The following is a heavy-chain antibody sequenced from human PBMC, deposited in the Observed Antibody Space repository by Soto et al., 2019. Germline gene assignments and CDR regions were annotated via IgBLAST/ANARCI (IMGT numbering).Heavy chain of an antibody. CDR3: AREQIPINYDFWSGYGGIGEDAFDI. D-gene: IGHD3-3*01. V-gene: IGHV3-7*05. CDR1: GFTFSSYW. CDR2: IKQDGSEK. J-gene: IGHJ3*02. Sequence: PGGSLRLSCAASGFTFSSYWMSWVRQAPGKGLEWVANIKQDGSEKYYVDSVKGRFTISRDNAKNSLYLQMNSLRAEDTAVYYCAREQIPINYDFWSGYGGIGEDAFDIWGQGTMVTVSS.